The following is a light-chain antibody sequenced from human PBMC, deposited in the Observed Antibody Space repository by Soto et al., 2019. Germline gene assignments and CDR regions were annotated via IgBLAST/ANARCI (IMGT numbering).Light chain of an antibody. V-gene: IGKV1-5*01. CDR1: QSISNW. J-gene: IGKJ5*01. Sequence: DIQMTQSPSTLPASVGDRVTITCRASQSISNWLAWYQQKPATAPKLLIYHASTLESGVPSRFSGSGSGTEFTLTISSLQPDDFATYYCQQSYSTPLITFGQGTRLEIK. CDR3: QQSYSTPLIT. CDR2: HAS.